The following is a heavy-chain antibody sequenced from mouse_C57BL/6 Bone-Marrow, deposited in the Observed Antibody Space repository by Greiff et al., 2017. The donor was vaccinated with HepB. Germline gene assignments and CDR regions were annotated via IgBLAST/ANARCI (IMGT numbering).Heavy chain of an antibody. J-gene: IGHJ4*01. CDR3: TTVYDYDGAMDY. V-gene: IGHV14-4*01. CDR2: IDPENGDT. Sequence: QLQQSGAELVRPGASDKLSCTASGFNIKDDYMHWVKQRPEQGLEWIGWIDPENGDTEYASKFQGKATITADTSSNTAYLQLSSLTSEDTAVYYCTTVYDYDGAMDYWGQGTSVTVSS. CDR1: GFNIKDDY. D-gene: IGHD2-4*01.